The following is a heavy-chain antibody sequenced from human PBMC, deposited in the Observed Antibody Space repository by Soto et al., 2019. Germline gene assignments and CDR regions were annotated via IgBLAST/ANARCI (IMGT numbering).Heavy chain of an antibody. CDR2: IYPGDSDT. J-gene: IGHJ3*02. V-gene: IGHV5-51*01. CDR3: AKTGVADAFDI. CDR1: GYSFISSW. D-gene: IGHD3-3*01. Sequence: GESLKISCKGSGYSFISSWIGWVRQMPGKGLECMGIIYPGDSDTRYTPSFQGQVTISVDKSISTAYLQWSSLKASDTAMYYCAKTGVADAFDIWRQGTMVTVSS.